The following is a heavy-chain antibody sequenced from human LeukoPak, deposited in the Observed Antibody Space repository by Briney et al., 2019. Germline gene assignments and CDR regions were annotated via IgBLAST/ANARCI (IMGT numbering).Heavy chain of an antibody. CDR2: IHYRGST. V-gene: IGHV4-31*03. CDR1: GGSISSGAYF. D-gene: IGHD3-10*01. Sequence: SQTLSLTCTVSGGSISSGAYFWNWIRQHPEKSLEWIGYIHYRGSTYTNPSLKSRVTMSVDTSKNQFSLKLSSVTAADTAVYYCARAPSGLSWFDPWGQGTLVTVSS. CDR3: ARAPSGLSWFDP. J-gene: IGHJ5*02.